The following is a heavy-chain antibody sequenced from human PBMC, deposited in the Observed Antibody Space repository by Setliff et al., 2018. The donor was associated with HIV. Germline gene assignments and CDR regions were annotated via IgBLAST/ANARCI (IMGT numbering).Heavy chain of an antibody. Sequence: PSETLSLTCTVSGGSINNYYWSWIRQPPGKGLEWIGFIYYSGSTTYNPSLKSRVTISVDTSTNQFSLKLNSVTAADTAVYYCARVAAGKDYYDSSGYYYRFDYWGQGTLVTVSS. J-gene: IGHJ4*02. CDR3: ARVAAGKDYYDSSGYYYRFDY. V-gene: IGHV4-59*01. CDR2: IYYSGST. D-gene: IGHD3-22*01. CDR1: GGSINNYY.